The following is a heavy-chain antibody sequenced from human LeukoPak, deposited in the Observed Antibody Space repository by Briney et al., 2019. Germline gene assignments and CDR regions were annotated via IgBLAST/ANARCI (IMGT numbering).Heavy chain of an antibody. D-gene: IGHD2-8*01. CDR3: VSDCTNGVCPFDY. CDR2: IIPIFGTA. J-gene: IGHJ4*02. CDR1: GGTFSSYA. Sequence: GASVKVSCKASGGTFSSYAISWVRQAPGQGLEWMGGIIPIFGTANYAQKFQGRVTITADESTSTAYMELSSLRSEDTAVYYCVSDCTNGVCPFDYWGQGTLVTVSS. V-gene: IGHV1-69*13.